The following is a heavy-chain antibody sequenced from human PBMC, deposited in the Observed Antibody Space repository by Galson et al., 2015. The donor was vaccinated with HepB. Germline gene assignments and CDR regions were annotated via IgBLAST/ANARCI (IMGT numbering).Heavy chain of an antibody. J-gene: IGHJ6*02. V-gene: IGHV1-69*04. CDR2: IIPILGIA. CDR1: GGTFSSYA. CDR3: AREITMVRGVIASGYGMDV. Sequence: SVKVSCKASGGTFSSYAISWVRQAPGQGLEWMGRIIPILGIANYAQKFQGRVTITADKSTSTAYMELSSLRSEDTAVYYCAREITMVRGVIASGYGMDVWGQGTTVTVSS. D-gene: IGHD3-10*01.